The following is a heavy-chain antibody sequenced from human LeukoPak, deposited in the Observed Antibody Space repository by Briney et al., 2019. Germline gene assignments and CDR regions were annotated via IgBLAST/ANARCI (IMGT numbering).Heavy chain of an antibody. J-gene: IGHJ4*02. D-gene: IGHD1-26*01. V-gene: IGHV3-30-3*01. CDR3: ARDSGDGGSSDYFDY. Sequence: GGSLRLSCAASGFTFSSYAMHWVRQAPGKGLEWVAVISYDGSNKYYADSVKGRFTISRDNSKNTLYLQMNSLRAEDTAVYYCARDSGDGGSSDYFDYWGQGTLVPVSS. CDR1: GFTFSSYA. CDR2: ISYDGSNK.